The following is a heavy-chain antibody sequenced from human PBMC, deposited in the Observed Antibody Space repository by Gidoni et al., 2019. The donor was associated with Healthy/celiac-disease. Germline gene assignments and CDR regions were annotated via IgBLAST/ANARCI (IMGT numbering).Heavy chain of an antibody. D-gene: IGHD6-13*01. CDR2: RSYDGSNK. V-gene: IGHV3-30*04. CDR1: GFTFRSYA. J-gene: IGHJ6*02. CDR3: ARDSSSWYSYYYYGMDV. Sequence: QVQMVESGGGVVQPGRSLRLSCAASGFTFRSYAMHCVRQAQGKGLECVAVRSYDGSNKYYADYVKGRFTISRDNSKNTLYLQMNSLRAEDTAVNYCARDSSSWYSYYYYGMDVWGQGTTVTVSS.